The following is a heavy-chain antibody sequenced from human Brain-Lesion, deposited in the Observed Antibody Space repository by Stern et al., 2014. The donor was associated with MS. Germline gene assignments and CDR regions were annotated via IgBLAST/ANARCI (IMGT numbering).Heavy chain of an antibody. D-gene: IGHD1-26*01. CDR2: FDPEDGET. V-gene: IGHV1-24*01. Sequence: QVQLVQSGAEVKKPGASVKVSCKVSGYTLTELSMHWVRQAPGTGLERMGGFDPEDGETIYAQKFQGRVTMTEDTSTDTAYMELSSLRSEDTAVYYCATGGRVGAPTYYGMDVWGQGTAVIVSS. J-gene: IGHJ6*02. CDR1: GYTLTELS. CDR3: ATGGRVGAPTYYGMDV.